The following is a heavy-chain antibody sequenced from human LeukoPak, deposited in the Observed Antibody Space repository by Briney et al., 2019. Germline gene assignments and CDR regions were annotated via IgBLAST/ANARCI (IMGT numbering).Heavy chain of an antibody. CDR3: ARHSRTYYDILTGPYGGYFDY. V-gene: IGHV4-34*01. CDR1: GESFSGHY. J-gene: IGHJ4*02. D-gene: IGHD3-9*01. CDR2: IDHTGST. Sequence: SETLSLTCAVYGESFSGHYWSWVRQPPGKGLEWIAEIDHTGSTNYSPSLKSRVTISVDTSKNQFSLKLSSVTAADSAVYYCARHSRTYYDILTGPYGGYFDYWGQRILVTVSS.